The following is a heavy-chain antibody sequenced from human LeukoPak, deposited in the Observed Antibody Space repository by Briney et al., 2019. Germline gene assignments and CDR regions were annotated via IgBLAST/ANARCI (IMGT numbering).Heavy chain of an antibody. CDR1: GGSISSSNYY. CDR2: INYSGST. J-gene: IGHJ3*02. V-gene: IGHV4-39*01. CDR3: VRLFPPPTDGVYVDAFDI. D-gene: IGHD2-8*01. Sequence: SETLSLTCTVSGGSISSSNYYWGWVRQPPAKGLEWIGSINYSGSTYTNSSLKSRLTMSVDMSKTHFSLKLSSVTAADTAVYYCVRLFPPPTDGVYVDAFDIWGQGTMVTVSS.